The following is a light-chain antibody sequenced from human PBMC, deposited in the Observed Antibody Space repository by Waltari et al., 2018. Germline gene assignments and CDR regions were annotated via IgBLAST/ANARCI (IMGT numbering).Light chain of an antibody. J-gene: IGLJ1*01. Sequence: QSALTQPASVSGSPGQSITISCTGTSRDLGGYNSVPWYQQHPGKAPQLLIFEVYNRPSGVSNRFSGSKSGNTASLTISGLQAEDEADYYCSSRTGSSTLYVFGTGTKVTVL. CDR3: SSRTGSSTLYV. V-gene: IGLV2-14*01. CDR2: EVY. CDR1: SRDLGGYNS.